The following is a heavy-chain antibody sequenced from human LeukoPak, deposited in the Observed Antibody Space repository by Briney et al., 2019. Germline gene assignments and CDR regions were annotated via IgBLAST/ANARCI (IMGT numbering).Heavy chain of an antibody. CDR1: GVSFSGYY. CDR3: ARVRSYGLYYFDY. J-gene: IGHJ4*02. CDR2: INHSGST. D-gene: IGHD5-18*01. Sequence: SETLSLTCAVYGVSFSGYYWSCIRQPPGKGLEWIGEINHSGSTNYNPSLKSRVTISVDTSKNQFSLKLSSVTAADTAVYYCARVRSYGLYYFDYWGQGTLVTVSS. V-gene: IGHV4-34*01.